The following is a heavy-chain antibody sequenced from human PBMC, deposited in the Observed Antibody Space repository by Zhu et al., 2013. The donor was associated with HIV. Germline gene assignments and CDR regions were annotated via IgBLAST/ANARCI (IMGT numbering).Heavy chain of an antibody. J-gene: IGHJ6*02. Sequence: QVQLVQSGAEVKKPGSSVKVSCKTSGGTLNSDAITWVRQAPGQGLEWMGTIVPIFGTTNHAQKFQGRVTITADKSTTAAYMELSSLRSEDTAVYYCATLRGIPVTGKEYDPMDVWGQGTTVTVSS. V-gene: IGHV1-69*06. D-gene: IGHD3-9*01. CDR1: GGTLNSDA. CDR2: IVPIFGTT. CDR3: ATLRGIPVTGKEYDPMDV.